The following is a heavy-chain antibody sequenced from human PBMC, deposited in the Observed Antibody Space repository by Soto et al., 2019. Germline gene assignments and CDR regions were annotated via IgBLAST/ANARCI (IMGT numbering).Heavy chain of an antibody. J-gene: IGHJ4*02. D-gene: IGHD6-13*01. CDR2: ISESGGST. CDR3: AKRSPYSSGWYSPIFDY. CDR1: GFSFSDYA. Sequence: GGSLRLSCAASGFSFSDYAMSWVRQAPGKGLEWVSVISESGGSTHYADSVRGRFTVSRDNSKNSLSLRMNSLRDEDTAVYFCAKRSPYSSGWYSPIFDYWGQGALVTVSA. V-gene: IGHV3-23*01.